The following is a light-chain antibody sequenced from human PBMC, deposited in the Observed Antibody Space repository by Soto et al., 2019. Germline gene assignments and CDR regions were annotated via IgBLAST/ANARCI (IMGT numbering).Light chain of an antibody. CDR1: SGSIASNY. Sequence: NFMLTQPHSVSESPGKTVTISCTRSSGSIASNYVQWYQQRPGSAPTTVIYEDNQRPSGVPDRFSGSIDSSSNSASLTISGLKTEDEADYYCKSYDSSTVVFGGWTKLTVL. CDR2: EDN. V-gene: IGLV6-57*04. CDR3: KSYDSSTVV. J-gene: IGLJ2*01.